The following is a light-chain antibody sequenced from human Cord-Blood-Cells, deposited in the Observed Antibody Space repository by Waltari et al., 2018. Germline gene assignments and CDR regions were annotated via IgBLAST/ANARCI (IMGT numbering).Light chain of an antibody. J-gene: IGKJ1*01. V-gene: IGKV3-20*01. CDR2: GAS. CDR1: QSISRY. Sequence: EIVLPQSPVRLSLSPGEIATLSCRSSQSISRYLAWYQQKPGQAPRLLIYGASNRATGIPPRFSGSGSGTDFSLTISGLEPEDSAVYYCQHHFRLPATFGQGTNVEIK. CDR3: QHHFRLPAT.